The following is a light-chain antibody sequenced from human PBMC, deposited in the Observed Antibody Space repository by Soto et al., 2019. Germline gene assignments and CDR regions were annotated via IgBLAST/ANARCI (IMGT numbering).Light chain of an antibody. CDR2: HAS. V-gene: IGKV3-15*01. CDR3: QQYNNWPLT. CDR1: QSMYNN. Sequence: EIVMTQSPATLSVSPGERATLSCRASQSMYNNLAWYQQKPGQAPRLLIYHASARATGIPARFSGNGSGTEFTLTISSLQSEDFAVYYCQQYNNWPLTFGGGTKVEI. J-gene: IGKJ4*01.